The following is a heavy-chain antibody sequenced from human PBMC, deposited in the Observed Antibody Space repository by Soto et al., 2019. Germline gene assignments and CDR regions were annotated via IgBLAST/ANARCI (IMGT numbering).Heavy chain of an antibody. D-gene: IGHD3-10*01. CDR2: MYNSGST. CDR1: GGSISSYY. V-gene: IGHV4-59*08. J-gene: IGHJ4*02. Sequence: QVQLQESGPGLVKPSETLSLTCTVSGGSISSYYWTWIRQPPGKGLEWIGFMYNSGSTHYNPSLKSRVPISLGTSKNQFSLNLRSVTAADTAVYYCASMGYHYGSGSYPLDYWGQGTLVTVSS. CDR3: ASMGYHYGSGSYPLDY.